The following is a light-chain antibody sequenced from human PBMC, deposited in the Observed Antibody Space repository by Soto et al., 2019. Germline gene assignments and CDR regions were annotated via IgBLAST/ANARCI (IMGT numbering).Light chain of an antibody. V-gene: IGKV1-9*01. CDR2: AAS. Sequence: IQLTQSPSSLSASVGDRVTITCRASQGISSYLAWYQQKPGKAPKLLIYAASTLQSGVPSRFSGSGSGTDFTLTISALQPEDFATYHCQQSFATPYTFGQGTRLDFK. J-gene: IGKJ2*01. CDR3: QQSFATPYT. CDR1: QGISSY.